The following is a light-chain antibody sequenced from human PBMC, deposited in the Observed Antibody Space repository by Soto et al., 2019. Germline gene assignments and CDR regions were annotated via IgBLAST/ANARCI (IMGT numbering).Light chain of an antibody. V-gene: IGKV1-6*01. Sequence: ALQMTQSPSSLSAFVGDRVTITCRASQDIRNDLGWYQQKPGKAPKLLIYAASKLQSGVPSRFSGSGSGTDFTLTISSLQPEDFATYYCLQDNIYPWTFGQGTKVEIK. J-gene: IGKJ1*01. CDR3: LQDNIYPWT. CDR1: QDIRND. CDR2: AAS.